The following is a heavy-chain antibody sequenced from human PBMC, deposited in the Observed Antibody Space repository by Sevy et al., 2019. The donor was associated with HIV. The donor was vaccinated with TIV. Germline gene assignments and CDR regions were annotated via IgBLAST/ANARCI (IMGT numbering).Heavy chain of an antibody. J-gene: IGHJ4*02. CDR3: AREVLLWFGVDY. CDR2: INHSGST. CDR1: GGSFSGYY. Sequence: SETLSLTCAVYGGSFSGYYWSWIRQPPGKGLEWIGEINHSGSTNYNPSLKSRVTISVDTSKNQFSLKLSSVTAADTAVYYSAREVLLWFGVDYWGQGTLVTVSS. D-gene: IGHD3-10*01. V-gene: IGHV4-34*01.